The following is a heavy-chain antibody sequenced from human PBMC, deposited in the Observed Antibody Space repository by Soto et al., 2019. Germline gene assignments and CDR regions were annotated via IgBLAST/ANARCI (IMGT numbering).Heavy chain of an antibody. D-gene: IGHD1-26*01. CDR2: IWYDGSNK. Sequence: GGSLRLSCAASGFTFSSYGMHWVRQAPGRGLEWVAVIWYDGSNKYYADSVKGRFTISRDNSKNTLYLQMNSLRAEDTAVYYGAREGALTRDAFDIWGQGTMVTVSS. CDR3: AREGALTRDAFDI. V-gene: IGHV3-33*01. J-gene: IGHJ3*02. CDR1: GFTFSSYG.